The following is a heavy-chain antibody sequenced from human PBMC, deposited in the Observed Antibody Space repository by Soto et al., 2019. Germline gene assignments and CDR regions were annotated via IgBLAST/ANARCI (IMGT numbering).Heavy chain of an antibody. Sequence: GGSLRLSCEVSGFSLSGYGMHWVRQAPGRGLEWVAVIWYHGTTKNYADSVKGRFTISRDTSKNTVYLQMDSLKVEDTAVYYCARDVDRTSHLNWFDPWGQGVMVTVSS. CDR3: ARDVDRTSHLNWFDP. D-gene: IGHD2-15*01. J-gene: IGHJ5*02. CDR1: GFSLSGYG. V-gene: IGHV3-33*01. CDR2: IWYHGTTK.